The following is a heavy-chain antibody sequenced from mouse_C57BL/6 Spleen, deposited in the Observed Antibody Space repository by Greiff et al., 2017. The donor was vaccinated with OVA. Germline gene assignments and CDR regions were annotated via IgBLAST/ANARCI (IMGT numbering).Heavy chain of an antibody. J-gene: IGHJ1*03. V-gene: IGHV7-3*01. CDR1: GFTFTDYY. CDR3: ARWAGTGYFDV. CDR2: IRNKANGYTT. Sequence: EVKLVESGGGLVQPGGSLSLSCAASGFTFTDYYMSWVRQPPGKALEWLGFIRNKANGYTTEYSASVKGRFTISRDNSQSILYLQMNALRAEDSATYYCARWAGTGYFDVWGTGTTVTVSS. D-gene: IGHD4-1*01.